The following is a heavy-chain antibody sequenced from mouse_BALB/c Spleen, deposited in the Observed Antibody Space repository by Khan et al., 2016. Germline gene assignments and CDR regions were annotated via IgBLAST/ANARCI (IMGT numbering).Heavy chain of an antibody. CDR3: TKIYCGNSEGNCFSMDY. CDR1: GFNIKDNF. J-gene: IGHJ4*01. Sequence: EVQLQESGAELVEPGASVKLSCTISGFNIKDNFIHWVRQRPEQGQVWSGRIEPANGNTEYDPKFQDKATITADTSSNTAFLQLTSLTSEDTAGNYCTKIYCGNSEGNCFSMDYWGQGTAVTVSS. CDR2: IEPANGNT. D-gene: IGHD2-1*01. V-gene: IGHV14-3*02.